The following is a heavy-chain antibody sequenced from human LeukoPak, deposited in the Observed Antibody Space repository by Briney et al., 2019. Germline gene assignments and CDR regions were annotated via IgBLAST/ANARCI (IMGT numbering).Heavy chain of an antibody. CDR2: ISAYNGNT. J-gene: IGHJ3*02. CDR3: ANTIDCYCSGGSCYSCAFDI. CDR1: GYTFTSYG. D-gene: IGHD2-15*01. Sequence: GASVKVSCKASGYTFTSYGISWVRQAPGQGLEWMGWISAYNGNTNYAQKLQGRVTMTTDTSTSTAYMELRSLRSDDTAVYYCANTIDCYCSGGSCYSCAFDIWGQGTMVTVSS. V-gene: IGHV1-18*01.